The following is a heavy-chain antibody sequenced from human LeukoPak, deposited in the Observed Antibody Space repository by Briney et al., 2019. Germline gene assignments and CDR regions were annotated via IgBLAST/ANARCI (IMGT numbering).Heavy chain of an antibody. CDR3: ARGEVIVATTHLDY. CDR1: GYTFTSYG. J-gene: IGHJ4*02. Sequence: HWASVKVSCKAYGYTFTSYGISWVRQAPGQGLEWMGWISAYNGNTNYAQKLQGRVTMTTDTSTSTAYMELRSLRSDDTAVYYCARGEVIVATTHLDYWGQGTLVTVSS. V-gene: IGHV1-18*01. CDR2: ISAYNGNT. D-gene: IGHD5-12*01.